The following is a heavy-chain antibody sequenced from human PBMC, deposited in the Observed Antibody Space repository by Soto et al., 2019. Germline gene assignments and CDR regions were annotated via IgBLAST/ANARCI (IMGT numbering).Heavy chain of an antibody. CDR2: IYNSGGT. Sequence: QVQLQESGPGLVKPSETLSLTCTVSGGSISSYYWTWIRQPPGKGLEWIGFIYNSGGTHYNPSLRRRVTISVDTSKIQLSWKRRSVTAADTAVYYCASMGYHYGSGSYPLDYWGQGTLVTGSS. CDR1: GGSISSYY. J-gene: IGHJ4*02. D-gene: IGHD3-10*01. CDR3: ASMGYHYGSGSYPLDY. V-gene: IGHV4-4*08.